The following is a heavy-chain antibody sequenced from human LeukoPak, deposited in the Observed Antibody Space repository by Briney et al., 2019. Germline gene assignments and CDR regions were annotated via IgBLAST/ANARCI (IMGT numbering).Heavy chain of an antibody. CDR2: IHDDGRT. V-gene: IGHV4/OR15-8*01. CDR3: AKVLTAAGLDL. J-gene: IGHJ5*02. D-gene: IGHD6-25*01. CDR1: GGSMSDSIT. Sequence: PSETLSLTCSVSGGSMSDSITWGWVRQPPGKGLEWLANIHDDGRTAPNPSLRSRLSISQDRSKNQFSLKVSSVTAADTAFYYCAKVLTAAGLDLWGQGILVTVSS.